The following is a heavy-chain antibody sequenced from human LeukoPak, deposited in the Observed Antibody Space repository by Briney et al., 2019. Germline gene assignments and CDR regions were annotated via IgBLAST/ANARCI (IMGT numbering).Heavy chain of an antibody. D-gene: IGHD2-2*01. V-gene: IGHV4-61*01. CDR3: ASVVVPAYYYYGMDV. J-gene: IGHJ6*02. CDR2: IYYSGST. Sequence: SEILSLTCTVSGGSVSSGSYYWSWIRQPPGKGLEWIGYIYYSGSTNYNPSLKSRVTISVDTSKNQFSLKLSSVTAADTAVYYCASVVVPAYYYYGMDVWGQGTTVTVSS. CDR1: GGSVSSGSYY.